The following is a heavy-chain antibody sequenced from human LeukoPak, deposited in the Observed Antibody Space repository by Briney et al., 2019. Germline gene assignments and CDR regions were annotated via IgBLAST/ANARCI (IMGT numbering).Heavy chain of an antibody. J-gene: IGHJ4*02. Sequence: PGGSLRLFCAASGFTFNTYYMTWVRQAPGKGLEWVAGIKQDGSENYYMDSVKGRFTISRDNSRNSLYLQMNSLRAEDTAVYYCARERYCTSATCYVGVPLDSWGQGTLVTVSS. CDR2: IKQDGSEN. CDR1: GFTFNTYY. CDR3: ARERYCTSATCYVGVPLDS. V-gene: IGHV3-7*01. D-gene: IGHD2-2*01.